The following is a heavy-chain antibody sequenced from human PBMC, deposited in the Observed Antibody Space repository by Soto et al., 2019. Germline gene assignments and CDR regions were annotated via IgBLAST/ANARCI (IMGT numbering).Heavy chain of an antibody. Sequence: QVQLVESXXGVVQPGRSLRLSCAASGFTFSTYGMHWVRQAPGKGLEXVAAXSXDESNKFYADSVKGRFVISRDNSKNTLYLQMNSLTAEDTAVYYCAKDDRARYYDYWSGYATSFDFWGQGTPVTVSS. J-gene: IGHJ4*02. CDR1: GFTFSTYG. V-gene: IGHV3-30*18. CDR3: AKDDRARYYDYWSGYATSFDF. CDR2: XSXDESNK. D-gene: IGHD3-3*01.